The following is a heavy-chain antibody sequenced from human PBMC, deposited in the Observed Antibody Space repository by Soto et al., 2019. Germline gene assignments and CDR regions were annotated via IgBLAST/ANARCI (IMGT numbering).Heavy chain of an antibody. D-gene: IGHD2-2*01. J-gene: IGHJ4*02. CDR1: GFTFSSYG. CDR2: ISYDGSNK. V-gene: IGHV3-30*18. Sequence: HPGGSLRLSCAASGFTFSSYGMHWVRQAPGKGLEWVAVISYDGSNKYYADSVKGRFTISRDNSKNTLYLQMNSLRAEDTAVYYCAKDQEVVVPAAPNDYWGQGTLVTVSS. CDR3: AKDQEVVVPAAPNDY.